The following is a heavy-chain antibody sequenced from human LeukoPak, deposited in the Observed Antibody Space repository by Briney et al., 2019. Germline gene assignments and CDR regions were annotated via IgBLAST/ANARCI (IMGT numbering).Heavy chain of an antibody. CDR1: GGSISSYY. CDR3: ARGSTRDKFDP. CDR2: IYYSGST. J-gene: IGHJ5*02. V-gene: IGHV4-59*01. Sequence: SETLSLSCTVSGGSISSYYWSWIRQPPGKGLEWIGYIYYSGSTNYNPSLKSRVTISVDTSKNQFSLKLSSVTAADTAVYYCARGSTRDKFDPWGQGTLVTVSS. D-gene: IGHD2-15*01.